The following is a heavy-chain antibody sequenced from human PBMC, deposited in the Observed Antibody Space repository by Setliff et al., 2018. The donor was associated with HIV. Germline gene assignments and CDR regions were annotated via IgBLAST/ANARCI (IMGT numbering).Heavy chain of an antibody. CDR2: IYDSGGT. V-gene: IGHV3-53*01. D-gene: IGHD3-3*02. CDR3: ARDHSITPPH. Sequence: GGSLRLSCAASGFTVSSNYMTWVRQAPGKGLEWVSAIYDSGGTYYADSVKGRFTISRDKSKNTLYLQMNSLRAEDTAVYYCARDHSITPPHWGQGTLVTVSS. CDR1: GFTVSSNY. J-gene: IGHJ4*02.